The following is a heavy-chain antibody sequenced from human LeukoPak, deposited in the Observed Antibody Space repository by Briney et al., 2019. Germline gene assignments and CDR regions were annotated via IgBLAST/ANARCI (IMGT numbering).Heavy chain of an antibody. V-gene: IGHV4-59*08. J-gene: IGHJ3*02. CDR1: GGSISSYY. Sequence: SETLSLTCTASGGSISSYYWSWIRRPPGKGLEWIGYVYYVGSTDYNPYLKSRVTMSVDTSKNQFSLKLTSVTAADTAVYYCARHGIIRRGNDAFDIWGQGTMVTVSS. CDR2: VYYVGST. D-gene: IGHD3-10*01. CDR3: ARHGIIRRGNDAFDI.